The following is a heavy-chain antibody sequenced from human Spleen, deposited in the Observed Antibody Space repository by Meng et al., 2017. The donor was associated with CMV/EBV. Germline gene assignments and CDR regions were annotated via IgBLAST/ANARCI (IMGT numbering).Heavy chain of an antibody. Sequence: ASVKVSCKASRYTFTGYYMHWVRQAPGQGLEWMGWINTNSGGTNYAQKFQGRVTMTRDTSINTAYMELSRLRSDDTAVYYCASHDSSGYYYLFDYWGQGTLVTVSS. CDR3: ASHDSSGYYYLFDY. D-gene: IGHD3-22*01. CDR1: RYTFTGYY. J-gene: IGHJ4*02. V-gene: IGHV1-2*02. CDR2: INTNSGGT.